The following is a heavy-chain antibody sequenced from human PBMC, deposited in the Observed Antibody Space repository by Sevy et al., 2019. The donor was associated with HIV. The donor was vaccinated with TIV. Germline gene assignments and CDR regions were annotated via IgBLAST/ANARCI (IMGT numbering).Heavy chain of an antibody. CDR1: GGSISSGVYY. CDR2: IYYSGST. V-gene: IGHV4-31*03. CDR3: ARSFYDSSGYYLSFAFDI. J-gene: IGHJ3*02. Sequence: SETLSLTCTVSGGSISSGVYYWSWIRQHPGKGLEWIGYIYYSGSTYYNPSLKSRVTISVDTSKNQFSLKLSSVTAADTAVYYCARSFYDSSGYYLSFAFDIWGQGTMVTVSS. D-gene: IGHD3-22*01.